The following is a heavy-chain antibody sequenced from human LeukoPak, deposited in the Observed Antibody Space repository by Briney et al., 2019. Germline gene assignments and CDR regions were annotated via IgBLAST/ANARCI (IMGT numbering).Heavy chain of an antibody. Sequence: ASVKVSCKASGFTFTRYYMHWVRQAPGQGLEWMGVINPSGHTANYAQRFQGRVTMTRDTPTSTVYMELSSLRSEDTAVYYCAGLSSPLNLRYWYFDLWGRGTLVTVSS. CDR1: GFTFTRYY. J-gene: IGHJ2*01. D-gene: IGHD3-16*01. V-gene: IGHV1-46*03. CDR3: AGLSSPLNLRYWYFDL. CDR2: INPSGHTA.